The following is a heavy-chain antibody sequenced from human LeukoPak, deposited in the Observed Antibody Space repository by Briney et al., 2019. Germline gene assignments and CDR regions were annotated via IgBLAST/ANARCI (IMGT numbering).Heavy chain of an antibody. CDR2: ISGTGGYT. CDR3: ADGYAFDY. Sequence: QPGGSLRLSCAASGFTFSSYAMSCVRQAPGKGLEWVSSISGTGGYTYYADSVMGRFTISRDNSKNTLYLQMNSLRAEDTAVYYCADGYAFDYWGQGTLVTVSS. J-gene: IGHJ4*02. V-gene: IGHV3-23*01. CDR1: GFTFSSYA. D-gene: IGHD5-18*01.